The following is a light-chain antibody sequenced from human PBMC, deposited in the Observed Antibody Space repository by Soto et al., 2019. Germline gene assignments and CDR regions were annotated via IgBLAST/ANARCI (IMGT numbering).Light chain of an antibody. CDR3: AAWDDSLSGPV. CDR2: SNN. Sequence: QSVLTQPTSASGTPGQRVTISCSGSSSNIGSNYVYWYQQLPGTAPKLLIYSNNQRPSGVPDRFSGSKSGTSASLAISGLRSEDEADYYCAAWDDSLSGPVFGGGTKLTVL. CDR1: SSNIGSNY. J-gene: IGLJ3*02. V-gene: IGLV1-47*02.